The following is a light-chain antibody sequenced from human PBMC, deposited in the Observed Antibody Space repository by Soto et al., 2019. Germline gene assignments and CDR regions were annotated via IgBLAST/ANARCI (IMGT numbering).Light chain of an antibody. CDR3: QHRSDWPG. CDR2: EAS. Sequence: EIVLTQSPATLSLSPGERATLSCSASQSVGTYLAWYQQKPGQAPRLLIYEASNRATGISARFSGSGSGTDFTLTISSLEPEDFAVYYCQHRSDWPGFGQGTRLEIK. CDR1: QSVGTY. J-gene: IGKJ5*01. V-gene: IGKV3-11*01.